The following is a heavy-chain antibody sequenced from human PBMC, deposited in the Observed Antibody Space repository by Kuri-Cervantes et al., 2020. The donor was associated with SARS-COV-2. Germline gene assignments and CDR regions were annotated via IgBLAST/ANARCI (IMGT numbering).Heavy chain of an antibody. V-gene: IGHV3-30*03. CDR3: ARLPFNYDILTGYYYYYGMDV. Sequence: LSLTCAASGFTFSSYGMHWVRQAPGKGLEWMAVISYDGSNKYYTDSVKGRFTISRDNSKNTLYLQMNSLRAEDTAVYYCARLPFNYDILTGYYYYYGMDVWGQGTTVTVSS. D-gene: IGHD3-9*01. J-gene: IGHJ6*02. CDR2: ISYDGSNK. CDR1: GFTFSSYG.